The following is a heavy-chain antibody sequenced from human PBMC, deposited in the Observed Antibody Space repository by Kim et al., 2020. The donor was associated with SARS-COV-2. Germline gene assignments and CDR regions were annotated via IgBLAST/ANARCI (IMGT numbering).Heavy chain of an antibody. CDR2: IKEDGSDT. CDR1: GFTFSNYW. Sequence: GGSLRLSCEVSGFTFSNYWMYWVRQAPGKGLEWVASIKEDGSDTYYVGSVKGRFTISRDNAKNSLYLQMNSLRAEDTAMYFCTRSVSGAGDHWGQGTLVTVSS. J-gene: IGHJ4*02. CDR3: TRSVSGAGDH. V-gene: IGHV3-7*01. D-gene: IGHD6-13*01.